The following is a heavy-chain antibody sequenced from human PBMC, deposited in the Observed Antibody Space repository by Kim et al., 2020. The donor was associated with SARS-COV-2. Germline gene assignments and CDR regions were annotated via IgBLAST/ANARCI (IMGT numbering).Heavy chain of an antibody. CDR3: ARVGYDFWSGYLLRRGYF. V-gene: IGHV4-34*01. J-gene: IGHJ4*03. Sequence: SETLSLTCAVYGGSFSGYYWSWIRQPPGKGLEWIGEINHSGSTNYNPSLKSRVTISVDTSKNQFSLKLSSVTAADTAVYYCARVGYDFWSGYLLRRGYF. CDR2: INHSGST. CDR1: GGSFSGYY. D-gene: IGHD3-3*01.